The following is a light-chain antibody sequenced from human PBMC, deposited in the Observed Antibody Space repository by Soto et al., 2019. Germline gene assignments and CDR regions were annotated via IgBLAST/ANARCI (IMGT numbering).Light chain of an antibody. V-gene: IGLV1-40*01. Sequence: QSVLTQPPSVSGAPGQRVTISCTGSTSNIGGGYGVHWYQQLPGTAPKLLIYGNNIRPSGVPDRFSGSKSGTSASLAITGLQAEAEAEDYYQCYSNSLSRPVVFGGGTKLTVL. J-gene: IGLJ2*01. CDR3: QCYSNSLSRPVV. CDR1: TSNIGGGYG. CDR2: GNN.